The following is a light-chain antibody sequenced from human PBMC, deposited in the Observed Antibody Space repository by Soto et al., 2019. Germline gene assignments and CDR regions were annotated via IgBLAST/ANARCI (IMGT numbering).Light chain of an antibody. V-gene: IGLV2-11*01. CDR2: DVT. CDR1: SSDVGNYIY. Sequence: QSALTQPRSVSGSPGQSVTISCAGSSSDVGNYIYVAWYQQHPGKAPKLIIHDVTKRPSGVPDRFSGSKSGNTASLTISGLQAEDEADYYCCSYAGNYAWVFGGGTKVTVL. J-gene: IGLJ3*02. CDR3: CSYAGNYAWV.